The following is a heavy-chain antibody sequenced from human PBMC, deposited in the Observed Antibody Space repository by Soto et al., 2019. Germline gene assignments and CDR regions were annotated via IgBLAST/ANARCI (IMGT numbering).Heavy chain of an antibody. CDR3: ARSIVVVTALDY. V-gene: IGHV1-3*05. D-gene: IGHD2-21*02. CDR2: INAGNGNT. Sequence: QVQLVQSGAEEKKPGASVKVSCKASGYTFTSYAMHWVRQAPGQRLEWMGWINAGNGNTKYSQKFQGRVTITRDTAASTADRELRSRRSEDTAGENCARSIVVVTALDYWGQGTLVTVSS. J-gene: IGHJ4*02. CDR1: GYTFTSYA.